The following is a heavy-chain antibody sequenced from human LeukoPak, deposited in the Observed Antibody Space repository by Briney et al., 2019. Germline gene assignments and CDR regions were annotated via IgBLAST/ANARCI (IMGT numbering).Heavy chain of an antibody. J-gene: IGHJ4*02. D-gene: IGHD3-3*01. V-gene: IGHV4-61*02. CDR2: IYTSGST. CDR3: AREVYDFWSGYPPAYYFDY. CDR1: GGSISSGSYY. Sequence: SETLSLTRTVSGGSISSGSYYWSWIRQPAGKGLEWIGRIYTSGSTNYNPSLKSRVTISVETSRNQFSLKLSSVTAADTAVYYCAREVYDFWSGYPPAYYFDYWGQGTLVTVSS.